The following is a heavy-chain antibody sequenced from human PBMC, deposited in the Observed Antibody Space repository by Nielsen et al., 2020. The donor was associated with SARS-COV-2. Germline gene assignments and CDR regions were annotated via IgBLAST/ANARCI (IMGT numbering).Heavy chain of an antibody. CDR1: GYTFTGYY. Sequence: ASVKVSCKASGYTFTGYYMHWVRQAPGQGLEWMGRINPNSGGTNYAQKFQGRVTMTRDTSISTAYMELSRLRSDDTAVYYCARGYYGSGTYYQFDYWGQGTLVTVSS. V-gene: IGHV1-2*06. CDR2: INPNSGGT. D-gene: IGHD3-10*01. J-gene: IGHJ4*02. CDR3: ARGYYGSGTYYQFDY.